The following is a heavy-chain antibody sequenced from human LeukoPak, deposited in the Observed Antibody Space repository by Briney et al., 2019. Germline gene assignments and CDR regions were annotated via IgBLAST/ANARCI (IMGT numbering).Heavy chain of an antibody. D-gene: IGHD5-18*01. J-gene: IGHJ4*02. Sequence: GGSLRLSCAASGFTFSSSAMSWVRQAPGKGLEWVAVISYDGSNKYYADSVKGRFTISRDNSKNTLYLQMNSLRAEDTAVYYCARDQLSYDYWGQGTLVTVSS. CDR2: ISYDGSNK. V-gene: IGHV3-30*04. CDR1: GFTFSSSA. CDR3: ARDQLSYDY.